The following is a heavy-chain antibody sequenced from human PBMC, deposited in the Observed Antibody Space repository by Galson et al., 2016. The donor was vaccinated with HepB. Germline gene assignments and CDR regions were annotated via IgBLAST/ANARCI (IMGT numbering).Heavy chain of an antibody. CDR1: GFTISRYW. CDR3: EAYCGGGGCHGVEN. V-gene: IGHV3-7*01. Sequence: SLRLSCAASGFTISRYWMTWVRQAPGKGLEWVANINEAGSEENYVDSVKGRFSISRDNAKNSLFLQMNSLRVDDTALYYCEAYCGGGGCHGVENWGQGTLVTVSS. D-gene: IGHD2-21*01. J-gene: IGHJ4*02. CDR2: INEAGSEE.